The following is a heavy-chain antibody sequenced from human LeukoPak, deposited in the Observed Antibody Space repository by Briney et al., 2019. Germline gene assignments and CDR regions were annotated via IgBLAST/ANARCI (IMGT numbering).Heavy chain of an antibody. J-gene: IGHJ5*02. D-gene: IGHD2-2*03. V-gene: IGHV3-48*01. Sequence: GGSLRLSCAASGFTFSSYSMNWVRQAPGKGLEWVSYISSSSSTIYYADSVKGRFTISRDNAKNSLYLQMNSLRAEDTAVYYCAREGGYCSSTSCYNWFDPWGQGTLVTVSS. CDR2: ISSSSSTI. CDR3: AREGGYCSSTSCYNWFDP. CDR1: GFTFSSYS.